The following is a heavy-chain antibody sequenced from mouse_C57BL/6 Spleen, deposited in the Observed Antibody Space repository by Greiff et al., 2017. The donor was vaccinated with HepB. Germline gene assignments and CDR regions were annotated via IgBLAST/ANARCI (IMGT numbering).Heavy chain of an antibody. CDR3: ARGVDYDGNFDY. J-gene: IGHJ2*01. Sequence: EVKVEESGGGLVKPGGSLKLSCAASGFTFSDYGMHWVRQAPEKGLEWVAYISSGSSTIYYADTVKGRFTISRDNAKNTLFLQMTSLRSEDTAMYYCARGVDYDGNFDYWGQGTTLTVSS. V-gene: IGHV5-17*01. CDR1: GFTFSDYG. CDR2: ISSGSSTI. D-gene: IGHD2-4*01.